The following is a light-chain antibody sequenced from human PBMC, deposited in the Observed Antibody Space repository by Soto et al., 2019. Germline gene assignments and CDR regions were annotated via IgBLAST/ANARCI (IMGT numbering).Light chain of an antibody. Sequence: QSVLTQPPSASGTPGQRVTISCSGGTSNIGSNYVYCYQQLAGTAPKLLTYTNNERPSGVPDRFSGSKSGTSASLATTGLRYADEDDYYCAAWDDSLSGLVFGGGTKLTVL. CDR2: TNN. J-gene: IGLJ2*01. CDR1: TSNIGSNY. V-gene: IGLV1-47*01. CDR3: AAWDDSLSGLV.